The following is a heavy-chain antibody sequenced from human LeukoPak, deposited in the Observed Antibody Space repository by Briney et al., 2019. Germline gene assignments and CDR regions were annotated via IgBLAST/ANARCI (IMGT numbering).Heavy chain of an antibody. Sequence: QASQTLSLTCTVSGGSISSGGYYWSWIRQHPGKGLEWIGYIYYSGSTYYNPSLKSRVTISVDTSKNQFSLKLSSVTAADTAVYYCARVSGYCSGGSCYSVLFDYWGQGTLVTVSS. D-gene: IGHD2-15*01. J-gene: IGHJ4*02. CDR1: GGSISSGGYY. CDR2: IYYSGST. CDR3: ARVSGYCSGGSCYSVLFDY. V-gene: IGHV4-31*03.